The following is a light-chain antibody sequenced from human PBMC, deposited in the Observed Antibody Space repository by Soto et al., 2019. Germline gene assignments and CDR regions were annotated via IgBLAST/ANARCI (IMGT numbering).Light chain of an antibody. CDR2: AAS. CDR1: QSVSTNS. CDR3: QHYGSSPWT. Sequence: EIVLTQSPDTLSLSPGERATLSCRASQSVSTNSLAWYQQKPGQAPRPLIYAASSRATGTPDRFSGSGSGTEFTLIISRLEPEDFAVYFCQHYGSSPWTFGQGTKVEIK. J-gene: IGKJ1*01. V-gene: IGKV3-20*01.